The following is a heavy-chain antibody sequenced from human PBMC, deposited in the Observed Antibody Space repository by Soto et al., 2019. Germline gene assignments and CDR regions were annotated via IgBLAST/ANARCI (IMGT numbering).Heavy chain of an antibody. J-gene: IGHJ4*02. D-gene: IGHD1-1*01. CDR1: GFTFSSYG. Sequence: GSLRLSCAASGFTFSSYGMNWVRQAPGKGLEWVSYISSSSSTIYYADSVKGRFTISRDNAKNSLYLQMNSLRAEDTAVYYGARGQNGFPTPQKFDYWGQGTLVTVPS. V-gene: IGHV3-48*04. CDR3: ARGQNGFPTPQKFDY. CDR2: ISSSSSTI.